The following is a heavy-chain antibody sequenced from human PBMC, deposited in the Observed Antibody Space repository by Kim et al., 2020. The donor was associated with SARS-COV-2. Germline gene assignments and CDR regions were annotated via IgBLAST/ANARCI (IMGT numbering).Heavy chain of an antibody. J-gene: IGHJ4*02. D-gene: IGHD3-22*01. CDR3: ASVRSMIVARYIDY. CDR1: GFTFSSYS. Sequence: GGSLRLSCAASGFTFSSYSMNWVRQAPGKGLEWVSSISSSSSYIYYADSVKGRFTISRDNAKNSLYLQMNSLRAEDTAVYYCASVRSMIVARYIDYWGQGTLVTVSS. CDR2: ISSSSSYI. V-gene: IGHV3-21*01.